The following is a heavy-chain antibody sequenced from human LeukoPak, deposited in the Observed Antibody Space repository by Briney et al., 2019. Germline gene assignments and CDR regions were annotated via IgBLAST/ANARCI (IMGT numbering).Heavy chain of an antibody. CDR3: AKVVGTGTTPTDY. D-gene: IGHD1-1*01. CDR1: GFTFSSYW. J-gene: IGHJ4*02. Sequence: PGGSLRLSCAASGFTFSSYWMHWVRQAPGKGLVWVSRINSDGSSTSYADSVKGRFTISRDNAKNTLYLQMNSLRVEDTAVCYCAKVVGTGTTPTDYWGQGTLVTVSS. V-gene: IGHV3-74*01. CDR2: INSDGSST.